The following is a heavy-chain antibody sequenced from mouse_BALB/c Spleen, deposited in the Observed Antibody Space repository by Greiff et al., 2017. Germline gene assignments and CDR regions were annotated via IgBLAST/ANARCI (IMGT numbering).Heavy chain of an antibody. CDR3: ARRLLGDY. V-gene: IGHV1-9*01. D-gene: IGHD2-3*01. J-gene: IGHJ2*01. CDR2: ILPGSGST. CDR1: GYTFSSYW. Sequence: QVQLQQSGAELMKPGASVKISCKATGYTFSSYWIEWVKQRPGHGLEWIGEILPGSGSTNYNEKFKGKATFTADTSSNTAYMQLSSLTSEDSAVYYCARRLLGDYWGQGTTLTVSS.